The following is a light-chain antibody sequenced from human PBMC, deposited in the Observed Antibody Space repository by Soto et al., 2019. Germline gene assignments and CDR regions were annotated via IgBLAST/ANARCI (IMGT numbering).Light chain of an antibody. CDR3: QQRYNWPPLFT. CDR1: QSVRSN. Sequence: EIVMTQSPATLSLYPGERATLSCRASQSVRSNLAWYQQKPGQAPRLLIYDGSTRATGIPARFSGSGSGTDLTLTISSVEPEDFAVYYCQQRYNWPPLFTFGPGTKVDI. CDR2: DGS. J-gene: IGKJ3*01. V-gene: IGKV3-11*01.